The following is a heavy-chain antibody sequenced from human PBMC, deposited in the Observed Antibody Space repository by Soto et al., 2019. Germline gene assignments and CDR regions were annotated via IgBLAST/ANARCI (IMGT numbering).Heavy chain of an antibody. V-gene: IGHV4-39*01. D-gene: IGHD3-10*01. CDR1: GDSISTNSYH. J-gene: IGHJ4*02. Sequence: TSETLSLTCTVSGDSISTNSYHWGWIRQPPGKGLEWIGSMYHNGNTCHNPSLKSRVTISVDTSKNQLSLNLWSVTAADTAVYYCVRHRGPTGPNYWGQGTLVTVSS. CDR3: VRHRGPTGPNY. CDR2: MYHNGNT.